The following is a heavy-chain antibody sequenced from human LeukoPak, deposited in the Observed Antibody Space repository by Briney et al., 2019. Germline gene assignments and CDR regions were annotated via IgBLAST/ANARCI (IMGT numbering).Heavy chain of an antibody. Sequence: GASVKVSCKASGYTFTSYYMLWVRQAPGQGLEWMGIINPSGGSTSYAQKFQGRVTMTRDTSTSTVYMELSSLRSEDTAVYYCAREVSSGWSYYYYYGMDVWGQGTTVTVSS. CDR3: AREVSSGWSYYYYYGMDV. CDR2: INPSGGST. CDR1: GYTFTSYY. J-gene: IGHJ6*02. D-gene: IGHD6-19*01. V-gene: IGHV1-46*01.